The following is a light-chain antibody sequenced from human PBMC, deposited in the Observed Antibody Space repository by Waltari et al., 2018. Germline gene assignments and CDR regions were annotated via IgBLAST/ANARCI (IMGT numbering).Light chain of an antibody. CDR1: QSISSW. V-gene: IGKV1-5*03. CDR2: KAS. Sequence: DIQMTQSPSTLSASVGARVTITCRASQSISSWLAWYQQKPGKAPKLLIYKASSLESGVPSMFSGSGSGTEFTLTISSLQPDDFATYYCQQYNSYPWTFGQGTKVEIK. CDR3: QQYNSYPWT. J-gene: IGKJ1*01.